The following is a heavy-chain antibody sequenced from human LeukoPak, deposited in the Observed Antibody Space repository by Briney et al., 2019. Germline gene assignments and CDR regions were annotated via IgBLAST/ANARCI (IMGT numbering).Heavy chain of an antibody. Sequence: PGGSLRLSCAASGFTFEDYGMSWVRQAPGKGLELVSGINWNGGSTTYADSVEGRFTISRDNAKNSLYLQMNSLRAEDTALYYCARDRDCSSTSCFRYYMDVWGKGTTVTVSS. CDR3: ARDRDCSSTSCFRYYMDV. CDR1: GFTFEDYG. V-gene: IGHV3-20*04. CDR2: INWNGGST. J-gene: IGHJ6*03. D-gene: IGHD2-2*01.